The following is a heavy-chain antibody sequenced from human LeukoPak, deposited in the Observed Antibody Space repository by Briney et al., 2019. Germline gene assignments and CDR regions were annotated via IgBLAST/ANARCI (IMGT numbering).Heavy chain of an antibody. J-gene: IGHJ4*02. CDR2: IKQDGSEK. Sequence: PGGSLRLSCAASGFTVSSNWMHWVRQAPGKGLEWVANIKQDGSEKYYVDSVKGRFTISRDNAKNSLYLQMNSLRAEDTAVYYCARDPHDYGDYLYYFDYWGQGTLVTVSS. CDR3: ARDPHDYGDYLYYFDY. D-gene: IGHD4-17*01. V-gene: IGHV3-7*01. CDR1: GFTVSSNW.